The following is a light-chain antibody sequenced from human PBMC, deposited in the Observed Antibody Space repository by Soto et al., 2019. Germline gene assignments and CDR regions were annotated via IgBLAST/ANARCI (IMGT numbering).Light chain of an antibody. V-gene: IGKV1-6*01. J-gene: IGKJ4*01. CDR3: LQDNKYPLT. CDR2: AAS. CDR1: QVIRSD. Sequence: AIQMTQFPSSLSASVGDRVTITCRASQVIRSDLGWYQQRPGKAPNLLIYAASSLQSGVPSRFSGSGSGTDFTLTISSLQPEDFATYYCLQDNKYPLTFGGGTKVEIK.